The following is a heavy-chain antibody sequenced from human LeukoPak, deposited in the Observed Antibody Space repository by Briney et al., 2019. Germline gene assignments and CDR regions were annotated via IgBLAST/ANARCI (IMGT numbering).Heavy chain of an antibody. D-gene: IGHD3-3*01. Sequence: GGSLRLSCAASGFTFSSYWMSWVRQAPGKGLERVANIKQDGSEKYYVDSVKGRFTLSRENAKNSLYLQMNSLRDENTAVYYRARDDGYYDFWSGYGGNWFDPWGQGTLVTVSS. V-gene: IGHV3-7*01. CDR1: GFTFSSYW. CDR3: ARDDGYYDFWSGYGGNWFDP. J-gene: IGHJ5*02. CDR2: IKQDGSEK.